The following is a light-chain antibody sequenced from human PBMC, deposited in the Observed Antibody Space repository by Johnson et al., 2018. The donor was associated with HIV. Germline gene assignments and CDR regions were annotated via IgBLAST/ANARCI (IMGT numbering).Light chain of an antibody. CDR2: DNK. J-gene: IGLJ1*01. Sequence: QSVLTQPPSVSAAPGQKVTISCSGSSSNIGRNYVSWYQQLPGTAPKLLIFDNKKRPSGSPDRFSGSKSGTSATLGINGLPPGDEADYYCGTWDGSLSVYLFGTGTKVTVL. V-gene: IGLV1-51*01. CDR3: GTWDGSLSVYL. CDR1: SSNIGRNY.